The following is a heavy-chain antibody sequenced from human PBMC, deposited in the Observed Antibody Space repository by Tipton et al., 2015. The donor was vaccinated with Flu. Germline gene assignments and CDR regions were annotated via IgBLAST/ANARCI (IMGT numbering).Heavy chain of an antibody. D-gene: IGHD7-27*01. CDR2: IYSGGST. V-gene: IGHV3-53*01. CDR1: GGSISSSSFY. CDR3: ARERTGDSGYYFDY. J-gene: IGHJ4*02. Sequence: SLRLSCTISGGSISSSSFYWGWIRQPPGKGLEWVSVIYSGGSTYYADSVKGRLTISRDNSKNTLYLQMNSLRAEDTAVYFCARERTGDSGYYFDYWGQGTRVTVSS.